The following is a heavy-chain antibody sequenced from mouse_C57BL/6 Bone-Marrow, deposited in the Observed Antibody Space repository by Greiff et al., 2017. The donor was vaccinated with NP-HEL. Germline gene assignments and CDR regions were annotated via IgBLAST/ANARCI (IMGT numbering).Heavy chain of an antibody. CDR2: INPSTGGT. J-gene: IGHJ3*01. D-gene: IGHD2-14*01. Sequence: EVQLQQSGPELVKPGASVKISCKASGYSFTGYYMNWVKQSPEKSLEWIGEINPSTGGTTYNQKFKAKATLTVDKSSSTAYVQLKSLTSEDSAVYYCARRAGYPAWFAYWGQGTLVTVSA. CDR3: ARRAGYPAWFAY. CDR1: GYSFTGYY. V-gene: IGHV1-42*01.